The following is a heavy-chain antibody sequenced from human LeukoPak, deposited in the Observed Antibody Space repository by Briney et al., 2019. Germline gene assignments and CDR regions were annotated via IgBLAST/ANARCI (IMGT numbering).Heavy chain of an antibody. Sequence: ASVKVSCKASGGTFSSYAISWVRQAPGQGLEWMGRIIPILGTANYAQKFQGRVTITADKSTSTAYMELSSLRSEDTAMYYCAIGYCSGGSCSVDYWGQGTLVTVSS. J-gene: IGHJ4*02. CDR3: AIGYCSGGSCSVDY. CDR2: IIPILGTA. V-gene: IGHV1-69*04. D-gene: IGHD2-15*01. CDR1: GGTFSSYA.